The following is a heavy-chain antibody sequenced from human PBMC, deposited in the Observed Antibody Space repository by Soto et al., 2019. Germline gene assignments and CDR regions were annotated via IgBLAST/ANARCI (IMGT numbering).Heavy chain of an antibody. CDR1: GASVSNGY. J-gene: IGHJ5*02. D-gene: IGHD3-22*01. CDR2: MYFAGSV. Sequence: QTQLQESGPGLVKPSETLSLTCTVSGASVSNGYCSWIRQPPEKGLEWIGFMYFAGSVNYNHSLSCQVTTSVDTPKNQFSLKVSSVTAADTAVYYGARSYYDANGIAVDPWAQGTLVIVSS. V-gene: IGHV4-4*08. CDR3: ARSYYDANGIAVDP.